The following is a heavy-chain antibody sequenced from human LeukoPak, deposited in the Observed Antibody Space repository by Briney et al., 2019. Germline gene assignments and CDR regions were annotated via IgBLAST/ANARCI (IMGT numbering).Heavy chain of an antibody. CDR3: ARRAPFSNWFDP. CDR1: GAFITNDDYY. D-gene: IGHD2-2*01. Sequence: SETLSLTCTVSGAFITNDDYYWRWIRQHPGKGLEWIGYIYFSGSTYYNPTLKSRASVSVDTSKSQFSLRLTSVTAADTAVYYCARRAPFSNWFDPGAREPWSSSPQ. V-gene: IGHV4-31*03. CDR2: IYFSGST. J-gene: IGHJ5*02.